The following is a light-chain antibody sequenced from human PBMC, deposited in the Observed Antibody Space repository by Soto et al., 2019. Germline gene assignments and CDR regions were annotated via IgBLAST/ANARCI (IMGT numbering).Light chain of an antibody. V-gene: IGKV1-39*01. J-gene: IGKJ1*01. CDR2: AAS. CDR1: QSISNI. CDR3: QQSYINTAWT. Sequence: IQRTQSPSSLSASVGDRVTITCRASQSISNILNWYQQKPGKAPKLLIYAASTLQIGVPSRFSGSGSGTDFTLTITNLQPEDFATYYCQQSYINTAWTFGQGTKVDIK.